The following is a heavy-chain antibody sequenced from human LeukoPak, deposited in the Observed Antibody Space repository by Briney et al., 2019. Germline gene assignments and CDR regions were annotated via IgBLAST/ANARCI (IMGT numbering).Heavy chain of an antibody. CDR2: ISYDGSNK. J-gene: IGHJ4*02. D-gene: IGHD1-7*01. Sequence: GRSLRLSCAASGFTFSSYAMHWVRQAPGKGLEWVAVISYDGSNKYYADSVKGRFTISRDNSKNTLYLQMNSLRAEDTAVYYCAKDKGLELEEDYFDYWGQGTLVTVST. V-gene: IGHV3-30*04. CDR3: AKDKGLELEEDYFDY. CDR1: GFTFSSYA.